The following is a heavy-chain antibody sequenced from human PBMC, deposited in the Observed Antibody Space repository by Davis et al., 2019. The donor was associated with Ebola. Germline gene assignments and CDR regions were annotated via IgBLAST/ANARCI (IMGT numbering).Heavy chain of an antibody. CDR3: VHSGRGYSGYDFHY. V-gene: IGHV2-5*02. D-gene: IGHD5-12*01. CDR2: IYWDDDK. J-gene: IGHJ4*02. Sequence: PTLVKPTQALTLSCTFSGFSLFTDGVGVGWVRQPPGKALEWLALIYWDDDKRFSPSLQNRLTITKDASRNQVVLSMINLDPVDTATYYCVHSGRGYSGYDFHYWGPGTLVTVSS. CDR1: GFSLFTDGVG.